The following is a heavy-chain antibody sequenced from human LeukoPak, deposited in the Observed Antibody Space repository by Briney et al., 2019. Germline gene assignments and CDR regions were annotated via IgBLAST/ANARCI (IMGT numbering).Heavy chain of an antibody. CDR3: ARDSSTYYYDSSGYPY. V-gene: IGHV3-21*01. CDR2: ISSSSSYI. D-gene: IGHD3-22*01. J-gene: IGHJ4*02. Sequence: GGSLRLSCAASGFTFSNYSMNWVRQAPGKGLEWVSSISSSSSYIYYADSVKGRFTISRDNAKNSLYLQMNSLRAEDTAVYYCARDSSTYYYDSSGYPYWGQGTLVTVSS. CDR1: GFTFSNYS.